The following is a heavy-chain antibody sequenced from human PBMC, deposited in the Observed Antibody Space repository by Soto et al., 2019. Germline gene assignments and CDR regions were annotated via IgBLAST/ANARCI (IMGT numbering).Heavy chain of an antibody. CDR2: INSDGSRT. CDR1: GFNFSRFW. D-gene: IGHD3-3*01. Sequence: EVQLVESGGGLVQPGGSLRLSCTASGFNFSRFWTHWVRQVPGRGLVWVSHINSDGSRTSYADSVKGRFTISRDNAKNTLYLQMNSLRAEDTAVYYCARAFGVVTFSDSWGQGTLVTVSS. V-gene: IGHV3-74*01. CDR3: ARAFGVVTFSDS. J-gene: IGHJ4*02.